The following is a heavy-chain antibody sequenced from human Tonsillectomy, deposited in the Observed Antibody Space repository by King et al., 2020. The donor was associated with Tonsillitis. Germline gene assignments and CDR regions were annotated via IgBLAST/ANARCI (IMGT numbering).Heavy chain of an antibody. V-gene: IGHV2-26*01. CDR3: ARIYYDFWSGFYYFDY. CDR1: GFSLSNARMG. J-gene: IGHJ4*02. Sequence: TLKESGPVLVKPTETLTLTCTVSGFSLSNARMGVSWIRQPPGKALEWLAHIFSNDEKSYSTSLKGRLTIAQDTSKSQVVLTMTNMDPVDTATYYCARIYYDFWSGFYYFDYWGQGTLVTVSS. D-gene: IGHD3-3*01. CDR2: IFSNDEK.